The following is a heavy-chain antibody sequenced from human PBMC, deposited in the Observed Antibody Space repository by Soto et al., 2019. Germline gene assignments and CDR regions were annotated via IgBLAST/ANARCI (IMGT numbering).Heavy chain of an antibody. J-gene: IGHJ5*02. CDR1: GFTFSRYA. V-gene: IGHV3-23*01. CDR3: AKGGDYGSGLFDP. Sequence: EVQLLESGGGLVQPGGSLRLSCAASGFTFSRYAMSWVRQAPGKGLEWVSAISGSGGSTYYADSVKGRFTISRDNSKNTLYQQRNSLRAEDTAVYYCAKGGDYGSGLFDPWGQGTLVTVSS. CDR2: ISGSGGST. D-gene: IGHD3-10*01.